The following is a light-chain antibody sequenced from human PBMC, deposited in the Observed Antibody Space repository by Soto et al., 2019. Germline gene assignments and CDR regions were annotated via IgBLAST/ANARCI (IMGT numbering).Light chain of an antibody. CDR3: QSYDDSLSGPFYV. Sequence: QSVLTQPPSVSGAPGLRVTISCTGSSSNIGAGYDVHWYQQLPGTAPKLLIYGNSNRPSGVPDRFSGSKSGTSASLAITGLQAEDEADYYCQSYDDSLSGPFYVFGTGTKLTVL. V-gene: IGLV1-40*01. CDR2: GNS. CDR1: SSNIGAGYD. J-gene: IGLJ1*01.